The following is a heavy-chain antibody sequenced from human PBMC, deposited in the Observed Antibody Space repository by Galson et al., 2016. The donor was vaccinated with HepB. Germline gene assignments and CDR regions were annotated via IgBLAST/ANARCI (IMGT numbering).Heavy chain of an antibody. V-gene: IGHV3-21*01. CDR1: GFTFSSYS. D-gene: IGHD4-17*01. CDR3: ARGYDYGAPKGDY. J-gene: IGHJ4*02. Sequence: SLRLSCAASGFTFSSYSMNWVRQAPGKGLEWVSSISSSSYYIYYADSVKGRFNISRDNAKNSLYLQMKSLRAQDTAVYYCARGYDYGAPKGDYWGQGTLVTVSS. CDR2: ISSSSYYI.